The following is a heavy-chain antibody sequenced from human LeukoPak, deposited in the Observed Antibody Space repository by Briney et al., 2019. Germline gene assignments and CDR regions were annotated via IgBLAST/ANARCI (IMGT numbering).Heavy chain of an antibody. D-gene: IGHD6-13*01. V-gene: IGHV1-2*02. CDR2: INPHSGGT. J-gene: IGHJ6*03. CDR3: ARGGYSSSWYAVYYYYYMDV. CDR1: GYMFTTYY. Sequence: ASVKVSCKTSGYMFTTYYPHWVRQAPGQGLEWMGWINPHSGGTNYAQKFQGRVTMTRNTSISTAYMELSSLRSEDTAVYYCARGGYSSSWYAVYYYYYMDVWGKGTTVTISS.